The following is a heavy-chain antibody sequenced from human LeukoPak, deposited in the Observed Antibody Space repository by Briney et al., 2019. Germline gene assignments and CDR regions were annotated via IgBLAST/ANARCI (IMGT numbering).Heavy chain of an antibody. D-gene: IGHD6-13*01. J-gene: IGHJ6*02. V-gene: IGHV4-61*02. CDR2: IYTSGST. CDR1: GGSISSGSYY. CDR3: ARSGYSSSWYSRWDYYYYGMDV. Sequence: SETLFLTCAVSGGSISSGSYYWSWIQQPAGKGLEWIGRIYTSGSTNYNPSLKSRVTISVDTSKNQFSLKLSSVTAADTAVYYCARSGYSSSWYSRWDYYYYGMDVWGQGTTVTVSS.